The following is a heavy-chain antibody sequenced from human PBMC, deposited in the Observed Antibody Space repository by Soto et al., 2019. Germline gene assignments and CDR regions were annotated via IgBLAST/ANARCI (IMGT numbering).Heavy chain of an antibody. CDR2: ISYDGSNK. CDR3: ARDPTYYYDSFGFDY. J-gene: IGHJ4*02. D-gene: IGHD3-22*01. Sequence: GGSLRLSCAASGFTFSSYAMHWVRQAPGKGLEWVAVISYDGSNKYYADSVKGRFTISRDNSKNTLYLQMNSLRAEDTAVYYCARDPTYYYDSFGFDYWGQGTLVTVSS. CDR1: GFTFSSYA. V-gene: IGHV3-30-3*01.